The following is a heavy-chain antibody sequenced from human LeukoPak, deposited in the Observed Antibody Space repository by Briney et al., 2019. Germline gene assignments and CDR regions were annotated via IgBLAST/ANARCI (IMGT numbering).Heavy chain of an antibody. CDR1: GFTFSTYA. V-gene: IGHV3-30-3*01. CDR2: ISDDGSRQ. D-gene: IGHD3-10*01. CDR3: VKDRTGTYTLDY. Sequence: GGSLRLSCAATGFTFSTYAIHWRPHAPGKGLEGVAFISDDGSRQHYADSVKGRFTISRDNSKNMLNLQMNSLRAEDTAVYYCVKDRTGTYTLDYWGQGTLVTVSS. J-gene: IGHJ4*02.